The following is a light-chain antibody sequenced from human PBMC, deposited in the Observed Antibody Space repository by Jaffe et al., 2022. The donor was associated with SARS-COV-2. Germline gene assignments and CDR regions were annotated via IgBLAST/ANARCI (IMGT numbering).Light chain of an antibody. CDR1: QSISSY. CDR3: QQNYSPPPLT. CDR2: GAS. Sequence: DIQMTQSPSSLSASVGDRVTITCRASQSISSYLNWYQQKPGKAPKLLIYGASSLQSGVPSRFSGSGSGTDFTLTISSLQPEDFATYYCQQNYSPPPLTFGGGTEVEIK. J-gene: IGKJ4*01. V-gene: IGKV1-39*01.